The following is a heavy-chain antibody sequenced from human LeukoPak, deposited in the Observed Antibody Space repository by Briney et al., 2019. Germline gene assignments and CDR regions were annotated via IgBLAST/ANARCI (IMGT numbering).Heavy chain of an antibody. J-gene: IGHJ4*02. CDR1: GFTFSNYG. D-gene: IGHD1-1*01. CDR3: AKVVQYTASTGTGLDY. V-gene: IGHV3-33*06. Sequence: GGSLRLSCVASGFTFSNYGMHWVRQAPGKGLDWVADIWYDGSYKYYADSVKGRFTISRENPKNTLYLQMDSLSAEDTGIYYCAKVVQYTASTGTGLDYWGQGTLVTVSS. CDR2: IWYDGSYK.